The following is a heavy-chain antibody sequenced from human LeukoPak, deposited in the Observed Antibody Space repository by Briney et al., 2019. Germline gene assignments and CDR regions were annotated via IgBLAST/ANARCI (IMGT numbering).Heavy chain of an antibody. CDR2: IYSGGST. V-gene: IGHV3-66*01. D-gene: IGHD1-26*01. CDR3: ARGSGTTPLDY. J-gene: IGHJ4*02. Sequence: GGSLRLSCAASGFTVSSKYVNWVRQAPGKGLEWVSVIYSGGSTYYADSVKGRFTISRDNSKNTLFLQMNSLRADDTAVYYCARGSGTTPLDYWGQGTLVTVSS. CDR1: GFTVSSKY.